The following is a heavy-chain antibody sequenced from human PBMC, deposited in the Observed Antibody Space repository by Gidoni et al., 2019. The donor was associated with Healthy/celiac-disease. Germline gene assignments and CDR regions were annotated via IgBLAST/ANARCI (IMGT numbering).Heavy chain of an antibody. D-gene: IGHD3-22*01. CDR3: AHYYYDSSGLSYSFDY. CDR1: GFSLSTSAVG. V-gene: IGHV2-5*02. Sequence: QITLTESGPTLVKPTQTLTLTCPFSGFSLSTSAVGVGWIRQPPGKALEWLALIYWDDDKRYSPSLKSRLTITKDTSKNHVVLTMTNMDPVDTATYYCAHYYYDSSGLSYSFDYWGQGTLVTVSS. CDR2: IYWDDDK. J-gene: IGHJ4*02.